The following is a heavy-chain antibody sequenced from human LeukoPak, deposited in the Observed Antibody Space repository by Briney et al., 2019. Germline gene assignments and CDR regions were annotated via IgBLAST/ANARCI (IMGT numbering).Heavy chain of an antibody. J-gene: IGHJ5*02. D-gene: IGHD3-10*01. Sequence: SETLSLTCAVYGGSFSGYYWSWIRQPPGKGLEWIGEINHSGSTNYNPSLKSRVTISVDTSKNQFSLKLSSVTAADTAVYYCARGGRKLLWFGGNWFDPWGQGTLVTVSS. CDR3: ARGGRKLLWFGGNWFDP. CDR1: GGSFSGYY. V-gene: IGHV4-34*01. CDR2: INHSGST.